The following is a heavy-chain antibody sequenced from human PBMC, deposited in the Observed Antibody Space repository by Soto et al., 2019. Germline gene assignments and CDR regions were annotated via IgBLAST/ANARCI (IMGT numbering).Heavy chain of an antibody. Sequence: QLQLVQSGTELKKPGASVKVSCKASGYTFTNYGITWVRQAPGQGLEWMGWINAEYGNTNYEPKFQGRVTMTTDTSTNTAYMALRSLRADDTAVYFCARKSLSNFTWFDPWGQGTLVTVSS. CDR1: GYTFTNYG. CDR2: INAEYGNT. D-gene: IGHD4-4*01. J-gene: IGHJ5*02. CDR3: ARKSLSNFTWFDP. V-gene: IGHV1-18*04.